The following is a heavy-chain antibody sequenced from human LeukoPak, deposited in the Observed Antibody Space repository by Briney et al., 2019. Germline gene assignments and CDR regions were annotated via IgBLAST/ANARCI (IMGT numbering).Heavy chain of an antibody. V-gene: IGHV4-34*01. CDR1: GESLSKYY. CDR2: INHRGST. Sequence: SETLSLTCAVYGESLSKYYWTWIRQSPGKGLEWIGEINHRGSTNLNPSLKSRVTLSVDTSKYQFSLKLTSVTAADAAVYYCASSVGSTDYWGHGTLVTVSS. J-gene: IGHJ4*01. CDR3: ASSVGSTDY. D-gene: IGHD1-26*01.